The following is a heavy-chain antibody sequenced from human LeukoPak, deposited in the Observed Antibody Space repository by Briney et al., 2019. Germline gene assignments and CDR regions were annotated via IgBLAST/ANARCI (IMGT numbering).Heavy chain of an antibody. V-gene: IGHV1-69*05. Sequence: GASVKVSCKASGFSFIGYYIHWVRQAPGQGLEWMGGIIPIFGTANYAQKFQGRVTITTDESTSTAYMELSSLRSEDTAVYYCARSPRGSGNWFDPWGRGTLVTVSS. D-gene: IGHD3-10*01. CDR1: GFSFIGYY. J-gene: IGHJ5*02. CDR3: ARSPRGSGNWFDP. CDR2: IIPIFGTA.